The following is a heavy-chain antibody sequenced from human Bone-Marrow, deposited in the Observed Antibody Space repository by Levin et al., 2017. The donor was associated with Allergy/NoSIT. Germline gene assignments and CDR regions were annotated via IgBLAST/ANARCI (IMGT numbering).Heavy chain of an antibody. V-gene: IGHV4-30-2*01. CDR2: IYHSGST. CDR3: ARGGTYYYGSGSPWSWFDP. J-gene: IGHJ5*02. D-gene: IGHD3-10*01. Sequence: LRLSCAVSGGSISSGGYSWSWIRQPPGKGLEWIGYIYHSGSTYYNPSLKSRVTISVDRSKNQFSLKLSSVTAADTAVYYCARGGTYYYGSGSPWSWFDPWGQGTLVTVSS. CDR1: GGSISSGGYS.